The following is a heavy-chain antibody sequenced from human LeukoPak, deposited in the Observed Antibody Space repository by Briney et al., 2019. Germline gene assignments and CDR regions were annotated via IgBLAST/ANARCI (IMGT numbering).Heavy chain of an antibody. Sequence: PGGSLRLSCAASGFTFSSYGMLWVRQAPGKGLEWVAVIWYDGSNKYYADSVKGRITISRDNSKNTLYLQMNSLRADDTAVYYCARERTEGGYYPDYYFDNWGQGTLVTVSS. D-gene: IGHD3-22*01. CDR3: ARERTEGGYYPDYYFDN. CDR2: IWYDGSNK. J-gene: IGHJ4*02. V-gene: IGHV3-33*01. CDR1: GFTFSSYG.